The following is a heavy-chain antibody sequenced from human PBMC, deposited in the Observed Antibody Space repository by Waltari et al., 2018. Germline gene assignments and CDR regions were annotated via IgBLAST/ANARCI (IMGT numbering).Heavy chain of an antibody. V-gene: IGHV3-23*01. CDR2: ISATGGST. J-gene: IGHJ3*01. Sequence: EVLLLESGGDLVQPGGSLRLSCIASGFTFSNYAMSWVRQAPGKGLECVSTISATGGSTSYADSVKGRFTLSRDNSGNTLFLQMNFLRDEDTATYYCAKDSEIPWGGFEVRGQGAMVTVSS. D-gene: IGHD1-26*01. CDR1: GFTFSNYA. CDR3: AKDSEIPWGGFEV.